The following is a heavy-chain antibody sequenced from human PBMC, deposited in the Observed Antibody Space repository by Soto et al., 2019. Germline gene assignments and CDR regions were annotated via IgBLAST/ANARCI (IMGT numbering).Heavy chain of an antibody. Sequence: ASVKVSCKASGYTFTSYAMHWVRQAPGQRLEWMGWINARNGNTKYSQKFQGRVTITRDTSASTAYMELSSLRSEDTAVYYCARELGYCSSTSCYSLGYWGQGTLVTVSS. V-gene: IGHV1-3*01. CDR1: GYTFTSYA. J-gene: IGHJ4*02. CDR3: ARELGYCSSTSCYSLGY. D-gene: IGHD2-2*01. CDR2: INARNGNT.